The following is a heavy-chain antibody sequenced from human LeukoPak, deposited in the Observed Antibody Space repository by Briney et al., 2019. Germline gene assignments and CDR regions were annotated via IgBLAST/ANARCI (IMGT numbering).Heavy chain of an antibody. CDR1: GGSISSYC. CDR3: ARETRWVANFDY. CDR2: IYTSGST. J-gene: IGHJ4*02. D-gene: IGHD2-15*01. V-gene: IGHV4-4*07. Sequence: SETLSLTCTVSGGSISSYCWSWIRQPAGKGLEWIGRIYTSGSTNYNPSLKSRVTMSVDTSKNQFSLKLSSVTAADTAVYYCARETRWVANFDYWGQGTLVTVSS.